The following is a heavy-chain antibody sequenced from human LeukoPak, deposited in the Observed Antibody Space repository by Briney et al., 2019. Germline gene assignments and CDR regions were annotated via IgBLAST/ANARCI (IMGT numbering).Heavy chain of an antibody. CDR2: INPNSGGT. CDR3: ARDRPIYCSSTSCYGNVWFDP. V-gene: IGHV1-2*02. J-gene: IGHJ5*02. CDR1: GYTFTGYY. D-gene: IGHD2-2*01. Sequence: ASVKVSCKASGYTFTGYYMHWVRQAPGQGLEWMGWINPNSGGTNYAQKFQGRVTMTRDTSISTAYMELSRLRSDDTAAYYCARDRPIYCSSTSCYGNVWFDPWGQGTLVTVSS.